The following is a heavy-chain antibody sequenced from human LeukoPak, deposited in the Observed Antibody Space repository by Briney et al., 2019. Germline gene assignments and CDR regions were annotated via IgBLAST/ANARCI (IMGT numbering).Heavy chain of an antibody. J-gene: IGHJ6*03. CDR3: V. CDR1: GASISSGNDY. Sequence: SETLSLTCTVSGASISSGNDYWSWIRQPAGKGLEWIGRVYTGGSTNYNPSLKSRVTLSVDTSKNQFSLNRISVTAADTAYYMDVWGKRTTVTGSS. V-gene: IGHV4-61*02. CDR2: VYTGGST.